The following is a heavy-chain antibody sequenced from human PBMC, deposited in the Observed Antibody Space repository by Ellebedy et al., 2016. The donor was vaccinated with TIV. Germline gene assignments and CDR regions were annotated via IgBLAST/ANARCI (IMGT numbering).Heavy chain of an antibody. V-gene: IGHV1-69*13. J-gene: IGHJ4*02. CDR3: AREYCTNGVCSYFDY. D-gene: IGHD2-8*01. CDR1: GGTFSSYA. Sequence: SVKVSCXASGGTFSSYAISWVRQAPGQGLEWMGGIIPIFGTANYAQKFQGRVTITADESTSTAYMELSSLRSEDTAVYYCAREYCTNGVCSYFDYWGQGTLVTVSS. CDR2: IIPIFGTA.